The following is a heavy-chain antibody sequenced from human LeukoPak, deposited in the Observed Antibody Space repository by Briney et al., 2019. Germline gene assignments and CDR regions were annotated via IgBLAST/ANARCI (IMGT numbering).Heavy chain of an antibody. J-gene: IGHJ6*02. V-gene: IGHV3-30*04. CDR3: ARGIAAAGYGMDV. Sequence: GRSLRLSCAASGFTFSSYAMHWVRQAPGKGLEWVAVISYDGSNKYYADSVKGRFTISRDNSKNTLYLQMNSLRAEDTAVYHCARGIAAAGYGMDVWGQGTTVTVSS. CDR1: GFTFSSYA. D-gene: IGHD6-25*01. CDR2: ISYDGSNK.